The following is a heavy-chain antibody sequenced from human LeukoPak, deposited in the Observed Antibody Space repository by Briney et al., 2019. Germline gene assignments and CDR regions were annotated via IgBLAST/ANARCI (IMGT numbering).Heavy chain of an antibody. J-gene: IGHJ4*02. Sequence: GGSLRLSCAASGFCFSSYAMSWVRQALGKGLEWVSHISHDGGSTYYADSVKGRFTISRDNSKNTLYLQMSSLKDEDTAIYYCAKVKFYFDNWGQGTLVTVSS. V-gene: IGHV3-23*01. CDR1: GFCFSSYA. CDR3: AKVKFYFDN. CDR2: ISHDGGST.